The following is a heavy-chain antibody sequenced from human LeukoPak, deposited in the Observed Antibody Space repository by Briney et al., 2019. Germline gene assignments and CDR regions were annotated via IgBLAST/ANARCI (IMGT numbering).Heavy chain of an antibody. CDR1: GYTFTSYG. Sequence: SVKVSCKASGYTFTSYGISWVRQAPGQGLEWMGGIIPIFGTANYAQKFQGRVTITADESTSTAYMELSSLRSEDTAVYYCARGSPVEMATIGYYYYYMDVWGKGTTVTISS. CDR3: ARGSPVEMATIGYYYYYMDV. J-gene: IGHJ6*03. CDR2: IIPIFGTA. D-gene: IGHD5-24*01. V-gene: IGHV1-69*13.